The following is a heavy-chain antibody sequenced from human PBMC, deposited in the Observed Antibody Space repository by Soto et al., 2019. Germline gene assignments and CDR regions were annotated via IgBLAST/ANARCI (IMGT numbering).Heavy chain of an antibody. D-gene: IGHD6-19*01. Sequence: QVQLMQSGAEVKKPGSSVKVSCKASGGSFSSYAINWVRQAPGQGLEWMGGIIPMFGTPNYAQKFQGRVTITADESTNTAYMELGSLRSEDTAVYYCARVIGDSGWYGSFGSWGQGTLVTVSS. CDR2: IIPMFGTP. V-gene: IGHV1-69*01. CDR3: ARVIGDSGWYGSFGS. J-gene: IGHJ4*02. CDR1: GGSFSSYA.